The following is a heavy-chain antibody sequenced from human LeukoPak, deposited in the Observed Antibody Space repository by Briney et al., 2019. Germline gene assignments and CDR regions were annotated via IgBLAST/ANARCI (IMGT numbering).Heavy chain of an antibody. J-gene: IGHJ3*02. CDR2: ISGSGDIT. CDR3: ARDQGSWSLAAHLDAFDI. CDR1: GFTFSSHG. Sequence: SGGTLRLSCVASGFTFSSHGMNWVRQGPGKGLEWVSGISGSGDITYYADSVKGRFTISRDNSKNTLYLQMKSLRVEDTAVYYCARDQGSWSLAAHLDAFDIWGQGTMVTVSA. D-gene: IGHD6-6*01. V-gene: IGHV3-23*01.